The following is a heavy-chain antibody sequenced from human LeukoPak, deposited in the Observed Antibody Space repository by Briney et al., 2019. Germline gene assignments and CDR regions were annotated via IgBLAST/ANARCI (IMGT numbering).Heavy chain of an antibody. CDR1: GYTFSSFG. CDR3: ARVGCSSTSCYNGAFDI. J-gene: IGHJ3*02. V-gene: IGHV1-18*01. Sequence: ASVKVSCKASGYTFSSFGISWVRQAPGQGLEWMGWIAVYNGNTNYAQKFQGRLTMTTDTSTSTAYMELRSLRSEDTAVYYCARVGCSSTSCYNGAFDIWGQGTMVTVSS. CDR2: IAVYNGNT. D-gene: IGHD2-2*02.